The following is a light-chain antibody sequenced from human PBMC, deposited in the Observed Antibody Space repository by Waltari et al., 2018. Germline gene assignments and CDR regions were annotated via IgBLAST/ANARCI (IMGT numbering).Light chain of an antibody. J-gene: IGLJ3*02. Sequence: QSVLTQPPSVSAAPGQQVPISCSGGSSNIGNNDVSWYQQFPGTAPKLLITDNNKRPFGIPDRFSGSKSGTSATLGITGLQTGDEADYYCATWDSRLSVVVFGGGTKVTVL. V-gene: IGLV1-51*01. CDR1: SSNIGNND. CDR2: DNN. CDR3: ATWDSRLSVVV.